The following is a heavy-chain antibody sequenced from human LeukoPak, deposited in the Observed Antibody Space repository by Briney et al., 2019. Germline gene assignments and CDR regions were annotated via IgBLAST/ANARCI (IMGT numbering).Heavy chain of an antibody. V-gene: IGHV3-30*02. CDR1: GFTLSSYG. CDR3: AKDQIGYDILTGYHRDY. CDR2: IRYDGSNK. Sequence: GGSLRLSCAASGFTLSSYGMHWVRQAPGKGLEWVAFIRYDGSNKYYADSVKGRFTISRDNSKNMLYLQMNSLRAEDTAVYYCAKDQIGYDILTGYHRDYWGQGTLVTVSS. D-gene: IGHD3-9*01. J-gene: IGHJ4*02.